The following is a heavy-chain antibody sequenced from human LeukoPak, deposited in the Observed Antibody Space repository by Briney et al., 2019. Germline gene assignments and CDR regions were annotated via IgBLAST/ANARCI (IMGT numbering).Heavy chain of an antibody. J-gene: IGHJ4*02. CDR3: ARRSGIAVAGAFDY. V-gene: IGHV3-23*01. CDR2: ISGSGDGT. Sequence: PGGSLRLSCAASGFTFSNYAMRWVRQAPGKGLEWASGISGSGDGTYYADSVKGRFTISRDNSKNTLYLQMNSLRAEDTAVYYCARRSGIAVAGAFDYWGQGTLVTVSS. D-gene: IGHD6-19*01. CDR1: GFTFSNYA.